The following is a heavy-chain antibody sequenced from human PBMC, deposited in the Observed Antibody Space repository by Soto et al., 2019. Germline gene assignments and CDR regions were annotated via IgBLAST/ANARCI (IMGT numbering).Heavy chain of an antibody. CDR2: ISYDGSNK. CDR1: GFTFSSYA. CDR3: ARDRLRRAEYYDFWSGYSNNWFDP. Sequence: GGSLRLSCAASGFTFSSYAMHWVRQAPGKELKWVAVISYDGSNKYYADSVKGRFTISRDNSKNTLYLQMNILRAEDTAVYYCARDRLRRAEYYDFWSGYSNNWFDPWGQGTLVTVSS. D-gene: IGHD3-3*01. V-gene: IGHV3-30-3*01. J-gene: IGHJ5*02.